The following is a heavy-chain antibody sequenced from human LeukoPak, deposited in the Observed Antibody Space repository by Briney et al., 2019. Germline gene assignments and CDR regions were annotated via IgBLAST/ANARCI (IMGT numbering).Heavy chain of an antibody. V-gene: IGHV3-30-3*01. CDR3: ARDSVAGVFDY. D-gene: IGHD6-19*01. CDR2: ISYDGSNK. Sequence: GVSLRLSCAASGFTFCSCAMHWVRQAPGKGLEWVAVISYDGSNKYYADSVKGRFTISRDNSKNTLYLQMNSLRAEDTAVYYCARDSVAGVFDYWGQGTLVTVSS. CDR1: GFTFCSCA. J-gene: IGHJ4*02.